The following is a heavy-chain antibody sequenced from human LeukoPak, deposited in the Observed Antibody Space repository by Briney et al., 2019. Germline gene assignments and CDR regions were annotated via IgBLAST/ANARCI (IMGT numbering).Heavy chain of an antibody. CDR2: IYYSGST. Sequence: SETLSLTCTVSRGSISSYYWSWIRQPPGKGLEWIGYIYYSGSTNYNPSLKSRVTISVDTSKNQFSLKLSSVTGADTAVYYCARDVGDGYTPSYYFDYWGQGTLVTVSS. D-gene: IGHD5-24*01. CDR1: RGSISSYY. CDR3: ARDVGDGYTPSYYFDY. J-gene: IGHJ4*02. V-gene: IGHV4-59*01.